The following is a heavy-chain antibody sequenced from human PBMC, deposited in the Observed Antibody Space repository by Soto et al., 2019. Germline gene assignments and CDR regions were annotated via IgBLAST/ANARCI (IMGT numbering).Heavy chain of an antibody. J-gene: IGHJ5*02. CDR3: ARGDYDILTGYSELRFDP. D-gene: IGHD3-9*01. V-gene: IGHV4-34*01. CDR1: GGSFSGYY. CDR2: INHRGST. Sequence: QVQLQQWGAGLLKPSETLSLTCAVYGGSFSGYYWSWIRQPPGKGLEWIGEINHRGSTNYNPSLKSRVTISVDTSKTQFSLKLSSVTAADTAVYYCARGDYDILTGYSELRFDPWGQGTLVTVSS.